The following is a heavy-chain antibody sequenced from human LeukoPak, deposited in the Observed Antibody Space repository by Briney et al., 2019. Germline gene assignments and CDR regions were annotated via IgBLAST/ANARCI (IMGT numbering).Heavy chain of an antibody. D-gene: IGHD2/OR15-2a*01. CDR2: ISYDGSNK. CDR3: ARDLTTTDEGYYPFYYAMDV. CDR1: GFTFSSYA. Sequence: GGSLRLSCAASGFTFSSYAMHWVRQAPGKGLEWVAVISYDGSNKYYADSVKGRFTISRDNSKNTLYLQMNSLRAEDMAVYYCARDLTTTDEGYYPFYYAMDVWGQGTTVTVSS. J-gene: IGHJ6*02. V-gene: IGHV3-30*04.